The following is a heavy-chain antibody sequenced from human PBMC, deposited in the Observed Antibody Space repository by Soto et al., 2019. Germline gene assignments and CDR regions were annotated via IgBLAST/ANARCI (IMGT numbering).Heavy chain of an antibody. V-gene: IGHV2-5*02. J-gene: IGHJ5*02. Sequence: SGPTLVNPTQTLTLTCTFSGFSLSTSGVSVGWIRQPPRKALEWLGIIYWDDDKRYRPSLNNRLTITKDTSKNQVVLTMTNVDTVDTATYYCAHLHANSGYDWRYDPWGQGTLVTVSS. D-gene: IGHD5-12*01. CDR1: GFSLSTSGVS. CDR3: AHLHANSGYDWRYDP. CDR2: IYWDDDK.